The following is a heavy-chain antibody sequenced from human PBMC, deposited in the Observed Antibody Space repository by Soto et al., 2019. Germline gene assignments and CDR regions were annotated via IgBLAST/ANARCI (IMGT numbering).Heavy chain of an antibody. CDR3: ARARWYDAFDV. J-gene: IGHJ3*01. V-gene: IGHV4-38-2*01. CDR2: IFHGGNT. D-gene: IGHD2-15*01. Sequence: PSETLSLTCAVSCFFISSGNYWGWIRKPPGKGLEWIGSIFHGGNTYYNPSLKSRVTISVDMSKSQFSLKLNSVTAADTAVYYCARARWYDAFDVWGQGTVVTVSS. CDR1: CFFISSGNY.